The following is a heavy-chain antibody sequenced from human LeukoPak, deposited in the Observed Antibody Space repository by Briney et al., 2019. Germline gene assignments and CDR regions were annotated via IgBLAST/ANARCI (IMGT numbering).Heavy chain of an antibody. Sequence: GESLKISCKGSGYRFTSYWIGWVRQMPGKGLEWMGIIYPGDSDTRYSPSFQGQVTISADQSISTAYLQWSSLKASDTALYYCARSLLVQPYYYYMDVWGKGTTVTVSS. CDR2: IYPGDSDT. J-gene: IGHJ6*03. D-gene: IGHD6-6*01. CDR1: GYRFTSYW. V-gene: IGHV5-51*01. CDR3: ARSLLVQPYYYYMDV.